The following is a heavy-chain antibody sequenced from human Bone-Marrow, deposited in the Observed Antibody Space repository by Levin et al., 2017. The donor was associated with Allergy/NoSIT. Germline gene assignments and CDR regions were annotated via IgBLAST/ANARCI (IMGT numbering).Heavy chain of an antibody. D-gene: IGHD6-19*01. V-gene: IGHV3-33*01. Sequence: GESLKISCTASGFTFSDYGMHWVRQAPGKGLEWVAVIWFDGSNECYADSVKGRFTISKDNSKNTLFLQMNSLRVEDTAMYYCATERSGWAYDYWGQGTLVTVSS. J-gene: IGHJ4*02. CDR2: IWFDGSNE. CDR3: ATERSGWAYDY. CDR1: GFTFSDYG.